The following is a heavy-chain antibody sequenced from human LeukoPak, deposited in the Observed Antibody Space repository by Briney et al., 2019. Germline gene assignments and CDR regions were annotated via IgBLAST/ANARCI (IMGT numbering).Heavy chain of an antibody. D-gene: IGHD3-22*01. V-gene: IGHV4-59*06. CDR3: AGYYDSSGYYFAFDI. Sequence: PSETLSLTCTVSGGSISSYYWSWIRQHPGKGLEWIGYIYYSGSTYYNPSLKSRVTISVDTSKNQFSLKLSSVTAADTAVYYCAGYYDSSGYYFAFDIWGQGTMVTVSS. J-gene: IGHJ3*02. CDR2: IYYSGST. CDR1: GGSISSYY.